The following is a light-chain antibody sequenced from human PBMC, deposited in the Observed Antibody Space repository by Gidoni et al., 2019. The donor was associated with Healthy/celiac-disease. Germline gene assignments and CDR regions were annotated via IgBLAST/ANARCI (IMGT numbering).Light chain of an antibody. J-gene: IGLJ2*01. CDR2: SNN. CDR3: AAWDDSLNGNVV. CDR1: SSNIGSNT. V-gene: IGLV1-44*01. Sequence: SVLTQPPSASGAPAQRVTISCSGSSSNIGSNTVNWYQQLPGTAPKLLIYSNNQRPSGVPDRFSGSKSGTSASLAISGLQSEDEADYYCAAWDDSLNGNVVFGGGTKLTVL.